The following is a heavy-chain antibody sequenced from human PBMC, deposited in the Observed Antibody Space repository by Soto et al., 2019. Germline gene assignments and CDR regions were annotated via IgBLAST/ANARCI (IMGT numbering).Heavy chain of an antibody. CDR3: STDPNSDSIGAFDS. J-gene: IGHJ3*02. V-gene: IGHV3-23*01. CDR1: RFSFSNYA. CDR2: ITGSGGGT. Sequence: EVQLLESGGRLVPPGGSLRLSCAGSRFSFSNYAMTWARQAPGEGLEWVSSITGSGGGTTYADSVKGRFTISIDNSKNTLNLQMDSLRADETAVYYCSTDPNSDSIGAFDSWGQGTMVTVSS. D-gene: IGHD4-4*01.